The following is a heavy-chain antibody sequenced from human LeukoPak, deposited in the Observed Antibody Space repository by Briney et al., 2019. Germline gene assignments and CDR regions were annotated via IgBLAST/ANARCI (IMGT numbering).Heavy chain of an antibody. D-gene: IGHD2-15*01. CDR2: ISYDGSNK. V-gene: IGHV3-30*18. CDR3: ANSHRIPTEFDY. CDR1: GFTFSSYG. J-gene: IGHJ4*02. Sequence: GGSLRLSCAASGFTFSSYGMHWVRQAPGKGLEWVAVISYDGSNKYYADSVKGRFTISRDNSKNTLYLQMNSLRAEDTAVYYCANSHRIPTEFDYWGQGTLVTVSS.